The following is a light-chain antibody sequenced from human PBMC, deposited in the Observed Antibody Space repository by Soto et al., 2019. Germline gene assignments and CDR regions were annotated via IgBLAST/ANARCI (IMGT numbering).Light chain of an antibody. J-gene: IGLJ1*01. CDR3: SSYAGTNNRYV. CDR2: EVN. V-gene: IGLV2-8*01. Sequence: QSALTQPPCASGSPGQSATISYTGTGSDIGGYNFVSWYQQHPGKVPKLIIYEVNKRPSGVPDRFSGSKSGNTASLTVSGLQADDEADYYCSSYAGTNNRYVFGTGTKLTVL. CDR1: GSDIGGYNF.